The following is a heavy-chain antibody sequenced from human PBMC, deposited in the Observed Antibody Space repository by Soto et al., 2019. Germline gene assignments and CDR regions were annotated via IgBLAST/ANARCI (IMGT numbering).Heavy chain of an antibody. D-gene: IGHD3-10*01. CDR2: IIPIVGTA. Sequence: QVQLVQSGAAVKKPGSSVKVSCKASEGTFSSYAISWLRQAPGQGLEWMGGIIPIVGTANYAQKLRGRVTITADESTSKAYKELSSVRSEATAVYYCARDFSPHRGGNPNLNWFDPWGQGTLVTVSS. V-gene: IGHV1-69*01. CDR3: ARDFSPHRGGNPNLNWFDP. CDR1: EGTFSSYA. J-gene: IGHJ5*01.